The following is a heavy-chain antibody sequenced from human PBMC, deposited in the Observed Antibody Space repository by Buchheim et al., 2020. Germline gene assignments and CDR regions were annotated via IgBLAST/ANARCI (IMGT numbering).Heavy chain of an antibody. CDR1: GGSISSSSYY. CDR3: ASQVKWELRTFEFDY. J-gene: IGHJ4*02. CDR2: IYYSGST. Sequence: QLQLQESGPGLVKPSETLSLTCTVSGGSISSSSYYWGWIRQPPGKGLEWIGSIYYSGSTYYNPSLKSRVTISVDTSKNQFSLKLSSVTAADTAVYYCASQVKWELRTFEFDYWGQGTL. D-gene: IGHD1-26*01. V-gene: IGHV4-39*01.